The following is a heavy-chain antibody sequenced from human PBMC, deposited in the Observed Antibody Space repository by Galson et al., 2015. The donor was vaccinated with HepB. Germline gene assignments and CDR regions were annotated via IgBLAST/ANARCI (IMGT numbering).Heavy chain of an antibody. Sequence: SLRLSCAASGFTLTDDTMDWVRQAPGMGLEWVSSISSGSGYIYYVDSVKGRFTVSRDNAKNSLYLQMNSLRAEDTAVYYCARLAWGGHYFDYWGQGALVTVSS. J-gene: IGHJ4*02. CDR3: ARLAWGGHYFDY. D-gene: IGHD7-27*01. CDR1: GFTLTDDT. V-gene: IGHV3-21*01. CDR2: ISSGSGYI.